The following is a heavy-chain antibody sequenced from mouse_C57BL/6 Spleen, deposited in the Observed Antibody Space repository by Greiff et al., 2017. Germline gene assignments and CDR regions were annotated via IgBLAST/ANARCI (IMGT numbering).Heavy chain of an antibody. CDR2: ISSGSSTI. D-gene: IGHD3-1*01. CDR1: GFTFRDYG. J-gene: IGHJ2*01. V-gene: IGHV5-17*01. CDR3: ARGLTFDY. Sequence: DVLLVESGGGLVKPGGSLKLSCAASGFTFRDYGMPWVRQAPEQGLVWVAYISSGSSTIYYADTRKSRFSISRDNAKNTLFLIMTSLRSEETAMDYYARGLTFDYGGQGTTLTVSS.